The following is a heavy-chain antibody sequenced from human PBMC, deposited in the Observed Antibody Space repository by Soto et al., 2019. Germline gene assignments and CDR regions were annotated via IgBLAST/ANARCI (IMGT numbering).Heavy chain of an antibody. CDR2: ISSSSSYI. Sequence: PGGSLRLSCAASGFTFSSYSMNWVRQAPGKGLEWVSYISSSSSYIYYADSVKGRFTISRDNAKNSLYLQMNSLRAEDTAVCYCARDRAPAAVQYYYGMDVWGQGTTVTVSS. CDR3: ARDRAPAAVQYYYGMDV. CDR1: GFTFSSYS. V-gene: IGHV3-21*05. J-gene: IGHJ6*02. D-gene: IGHD6-13*01.